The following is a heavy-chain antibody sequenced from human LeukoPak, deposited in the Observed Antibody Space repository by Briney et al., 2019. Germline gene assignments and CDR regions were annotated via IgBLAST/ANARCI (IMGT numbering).Heavy chain of an antibody. D-gene: IGHD2-21*02. J-gene: IGHJ6*02. Sequence: GGALRLSCAASGFTFSSYAMHGVRQARGKGREGVAVISYDGSNKDYADSVKDRFTISRDNSKNTLYLKMNSLRAEDTAVYSGARGALSVTVGPYYGMDVWGQGTTVTVSS. CDR3: ARGALSVTVGPYYGMDV. V-gene: IGHV3-30*04. CDR2: ISYDGSNK. CDR1: GFTFSSYA.